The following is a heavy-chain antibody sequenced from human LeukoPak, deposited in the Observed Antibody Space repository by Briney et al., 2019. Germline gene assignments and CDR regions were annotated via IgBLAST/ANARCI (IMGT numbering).Heavy chain of an antibody. V-gene: IGHV3-7*01. CDR2: IKQDGSEK. J-gene: IGHJ4*02. CDR3: AKDGRRYCSSTSCSPPPD. Sequence: GSLRLSCAASGFTFSSYWMSWVRQAPGKGLEWVANIKQDGSEKYYVDSVKGRFTISRDNAKNSLYLQMNSLRAEDTAVYYCAKDGRRYCSSTSCSPPPDWGQGTLVTVSS. CDR1: GFTFSSYW. D-gene: IGHD2-2*01.